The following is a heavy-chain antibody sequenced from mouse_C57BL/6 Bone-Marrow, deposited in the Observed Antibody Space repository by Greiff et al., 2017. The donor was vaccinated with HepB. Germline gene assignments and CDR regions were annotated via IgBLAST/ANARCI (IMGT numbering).Heavy chain of an antibody. CDR1: GYTFTSYW. CDR3: ARWGYYGV. V-gene: IGHV1-64*01. D-gene: IGHD1-1*01. CDR2: IHPNSGST. Sequence: QVQLKESGAELVKPGASVKLSCKASGYTFTSYWMHWVKQRPGQGLEWIGMIHPNSGSTNYNEKFKSKATLTVDKSSSTAYMQLSSLTSEDSAVYYCARWGYYGVWGQGTTLTVFS. J-gene: IGHJ2*01.